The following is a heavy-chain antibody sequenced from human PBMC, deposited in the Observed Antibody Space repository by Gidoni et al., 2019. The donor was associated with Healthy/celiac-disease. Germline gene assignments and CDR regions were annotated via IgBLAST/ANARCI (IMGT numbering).Heavy chain of an antibody. CDR3: ARTIVAGTVGFFDY. D-gene: IGHD6-19*01. J-gene: IGHJ4*02. CDR1: GFPFNGYY. CDR2: ISNTNSYI. V-gene: IGHV3-21*01. Sequence: EVQLVESGGGLVKPGGSLRLSCAASGFPFNGYYMTWVRQAPGKGLEWVSSISNTNSYIYYADSVKGRFTISRDNAKNSLYLQMNSLRAEDTAVYYCARTIVAGTVGFFDYWGQGTLVTVSS.